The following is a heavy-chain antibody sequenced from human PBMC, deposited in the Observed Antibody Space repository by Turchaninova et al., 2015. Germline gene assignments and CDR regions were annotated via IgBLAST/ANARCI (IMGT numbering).Heavy chain of an antibody. V-gene: IGHV2-26*01. CDR1: GFSVSNIRLG. Sequence: QVTLKESGPVLVKPTETLTLPCTVSGFSVSNIRLGVSWIRQPPGKALEWLAHTFQNDERAYNTSLKSRLTISKDTSKSQVVLTMTNMDPVDTATYYCARTPPDYGDYDAFDIWGPGTMVTVSS. J-gene: IGHJ3*02. CDR3: ARTPPDYGDYDAFDI. CDR2: TFQNDER. D-gene: IGHD4-17*01.